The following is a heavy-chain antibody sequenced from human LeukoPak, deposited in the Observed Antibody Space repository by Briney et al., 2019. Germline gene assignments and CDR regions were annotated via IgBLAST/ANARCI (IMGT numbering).Heavy chain of an antibody. Sequence: GGSLRLSCTASGFTFSTYEMNWVRQAPGKGLEWISYISSSSSTIYYADSVKGRFTISRDNAKNSLYLQMNSLRDEDTAVYFCARVRPNFDNYAMDVWGQGTTVTVSS. CDR1: GFTFSTYE. J-gene: IGHJ6*02. V-gene: IGHV3-48*03. CDR2: ISSSSSTI. D-gene: IGHD3-9*01. CDR3: ARVRPNFDNYAMDV.